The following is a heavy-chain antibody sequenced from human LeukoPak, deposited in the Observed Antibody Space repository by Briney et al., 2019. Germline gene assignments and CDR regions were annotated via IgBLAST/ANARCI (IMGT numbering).Heavy chain of an antibody. D-gene: IGHD1-14*01. V-gene: IGHV4-59*01. CDR3: ARVYREPGNDAFDI. CDR1: GGSISSYY. J-gene: IGHJ3*02. Sequence: PSETLSLTYTVSGGSISSYYWSWIRQPPGKGLEWIGYIYYSGSTNYNPSLKSRVTISVDTSKNQFSLKLSSVTAADTAVYYCARVYREPGNDAFDIWGRGTMVTVSS. CDR2: IYYSGST.